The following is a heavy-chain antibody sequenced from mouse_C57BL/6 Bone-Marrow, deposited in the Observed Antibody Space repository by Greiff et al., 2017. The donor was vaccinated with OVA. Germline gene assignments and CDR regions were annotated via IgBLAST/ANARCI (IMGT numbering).Heavy chain of an antibody. CDR2: IRSKSNNYAT. CDR3: VRHSPDYYGSSDWYFDV. CDR1: GFSFNTYA. Sequence: DAGGGLVQPKGSLKLSCAASGFSFNTYAMNWVRQAPGKGLEWVARIRSKSNNYATYYADSVKDRFTISRDDSESMLYLQMNNLKTEDTAMYYCVRHSPDYYGSSDWYFDVWGTGTTVTVSS. V-gene: IGHV10-1*01. J-gene: IGHJ1*03. D-gene: IGHD1-1*01.